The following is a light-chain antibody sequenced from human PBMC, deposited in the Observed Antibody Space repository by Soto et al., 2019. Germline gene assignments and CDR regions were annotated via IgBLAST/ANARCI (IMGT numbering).Light chain of an antibody. CDR3: QQYNNYSPWT. V-gene: IGKV1-5*01. J-gene: IGKJ1*01. CDR2: DAS. Sequence: DIQMTQSPSTLSASVGDRVTITCRASQSISSWLAWYQQKPGKAPRLLIYDASNLEIGVPSRFSGSGSGTEFTLTISTLQPDDSATYYCQQYNNYSPWTFGQGTKVDIK. CDR1: QSISSW.